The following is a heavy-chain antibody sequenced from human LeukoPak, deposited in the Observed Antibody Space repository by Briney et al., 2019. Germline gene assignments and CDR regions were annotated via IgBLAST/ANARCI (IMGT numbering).Heavy chain of an antibody. CDR3: ARRAVAGPSFDY. Sequence: ASAKVSCKASGGTFSSYAISWVPQAPGQGLEWMGRIIPILGIANYAQKFQGRVTITADKSTSTAYMELSSLRSEDTAVYYCARRAVAGPSFDYWGQGTLVAVSS. CDR1: GGTFSSYA. D-gene: IGHD6-19*01. CDR2: IIPILGIA. J-gene: IGHJ4*02. V-gene: IGHV1-69*04.